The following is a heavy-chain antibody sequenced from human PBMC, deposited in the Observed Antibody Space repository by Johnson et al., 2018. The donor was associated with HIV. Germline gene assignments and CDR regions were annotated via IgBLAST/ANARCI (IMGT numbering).Heavy chain of an antibody. CDR1: GFTFNSYW. CDR2: IKEDGSEK. CDR3: ARDTDIVVVPARGDAFDV. V-gene: IGHV3-7*01. D-gene: IGHD2-2*01. J-gene: IGHJ3*01. Sequence: EVQLVESGGGLVQPGGSLRLSCTASGFTFNSYWMSWVRQAPGKGLEWVANIKEDGSEKYYADSVKGRFTISRDNSKNTLYLQMNSLRAEDTAVYYCARDTDIVVVPARGDAFDVWGQGTVVTVSS.